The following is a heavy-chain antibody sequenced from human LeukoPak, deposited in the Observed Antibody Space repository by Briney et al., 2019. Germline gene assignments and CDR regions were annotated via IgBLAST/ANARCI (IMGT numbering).Heavy chain of an antibody. V-gene: IGHV3-30*18. CDR1: GFTFSSYG. CDR3: AKDEDIVVVPAAMGYYYYGMHV. D-gene: IGHD2-2*01. CDR2: ISYDGSNK. J-gene: IGHJ6*04. Sequence: GRSLRLSCAASGFTFSSYGMHWVRQAPGKGLEGLAVISYDGSNKHYADSVKGRFTISRDNSKNTLYLQMNSLRAEDTAVYYCAKDEDIVVVPAAMGYYYYGMHVWGKGTTVTVSS.